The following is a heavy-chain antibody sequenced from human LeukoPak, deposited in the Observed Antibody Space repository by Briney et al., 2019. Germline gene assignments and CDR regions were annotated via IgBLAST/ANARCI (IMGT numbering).Heavy chain of an antibody. D-gene: IGHD3-22*01. V-gene: IGHV4-59*12. CDR1: GGSISGYY. CDR3: ARTSYDSSGYRVDY. J-gene: IGHJ4*02. Sequence: SETLSLTCTVSGGSISGYYWSWIRQPPGKGLEWIGYIYYSGSTNYNPSLKSRVTISVDTSKNQFSLKLSSVTAADTAVYYCARTSYDSSGYRVDYWGQGTLVTVSS. CDR2: IYYSGST.